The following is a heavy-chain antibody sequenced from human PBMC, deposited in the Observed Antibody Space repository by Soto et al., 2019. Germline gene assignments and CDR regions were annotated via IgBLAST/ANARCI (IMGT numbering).Heavy chain of an antibody. Sequence: NPGGSLRLSCAASGFTFSSFSMNWVRQAPGKGLEWVSSISSSSSYIDYADPVKGRFTISRDNAKNSLYLQMNSLRAEDTAVYYCAREDQVGATAGFDHWGQGTLVTVSS. J-gene: IGHJ4*02. CDR2: ISSSSSYI. V-gene: IGHV3-21*01. CDR3: AREDQVGATAGFDH. CDR1: GFTFSSFS. D-gene: IGHD1-26*01.